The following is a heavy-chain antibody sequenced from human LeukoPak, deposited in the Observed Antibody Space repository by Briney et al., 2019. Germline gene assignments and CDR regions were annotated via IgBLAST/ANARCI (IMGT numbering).Heavy chain of an antibody. CDR3: AKDHRFRADILTACFDY. CDR1: RFTFNTYA. D-gene: IGHD3-9*01. V-gene: IGHV3-23*01. Sequence: GGSLRLSCVASRFTFNTYAVNWVRQAPGKGLEWVSAISSNGDITYYADSVRGRFTISRDNSKNTVFLQMNSLRAEDTAVYYCAKDHRFRADILTACFDYWGQGTLVTVSS. CDR2: ISSNGDIT. J-gene: IGHJ4*02.